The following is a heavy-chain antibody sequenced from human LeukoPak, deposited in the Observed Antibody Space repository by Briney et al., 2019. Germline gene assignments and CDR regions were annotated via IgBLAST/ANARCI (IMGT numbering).Heavy chain of an antibody. CDR2: INSDGSST. CDR3: ARGAPIGGLDYDILTGYYRDY. V-gene: IGHV3-74*01. Sequence: SGGSLRLSCAASGFTFSSYWMHWVRQAPGKGLVWVSRINSDGSSTSYADSVKGRFTISRDNAKNTLYLQMNSLRAEDTAVYYCARGAPIGGLDYDILTGYYRDYWGQGTLVTVSS. D-gene: IGHD3-9*01. CDR1: GFTFSSYW. J-gene: IGHJ4*02.